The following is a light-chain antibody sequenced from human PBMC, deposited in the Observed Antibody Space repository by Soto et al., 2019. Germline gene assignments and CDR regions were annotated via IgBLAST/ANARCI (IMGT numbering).Light chain of an antibody. CDR2: AAS. J-gene: IGKJ5*01. V-gene: IGKV1D-13*01. CDR1: QGISSA. CDR3: QKYKDHPFT. Sequence: AIQLTQSPSSLSASVGDRVTITCRASQGISSALAWYQQKPGKAPKSLIYAASTLQSGVPSKFSGSGSGTDFTLTISSLQPEDVATYCCQKYKDHPFTIGQGTRLEIK.